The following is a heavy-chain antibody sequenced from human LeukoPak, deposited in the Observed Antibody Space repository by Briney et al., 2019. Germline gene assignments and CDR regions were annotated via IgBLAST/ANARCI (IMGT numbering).Heavy chain of an antibody. Sequence: SQTLSLTCAVSGGSISSGGYSWSWIRQPPGKGLEWIGYIYHSGSTYYNPSLKSRVTISVDRSKNQFSLKLSSVTAADTAVYYCASERGYDYVWGSYRSGYDYWGQGTLVTVSS. CDR1: GGSISSGGYS. D-gene: IGHD3-16*02. V-gene: IGHV4-30-2*01. CDR3: ASERGYDYVWGSYRSGYDY. J-gene: IGHJ4*02. CDR2: IYHSGST.